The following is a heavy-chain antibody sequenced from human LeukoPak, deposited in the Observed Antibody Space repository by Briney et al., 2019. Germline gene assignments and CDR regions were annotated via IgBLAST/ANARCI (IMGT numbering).Heavy chain of an antibody. CDR3: ARDHYDTSGYSNGMDV. D-gene: IGHD3-22*01. CDR1: GGSISSSNW. CDR2: IYHSGST. Sequence: SGTLSLTCTVSGGSISSSNWWSWVRQPPGKGLEWIGEIYHSGSTNYNPSLKSRVTISVDKSKNQFSLKLSSVTAADTAVYYCARDHYDTSGYSNGMDVWGQGTTVTVSS. J-gene: IGHJ6*02. V-gene: IGHV4-4*02.